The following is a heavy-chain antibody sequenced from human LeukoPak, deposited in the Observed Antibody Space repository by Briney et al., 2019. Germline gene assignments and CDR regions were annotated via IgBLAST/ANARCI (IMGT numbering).Heavy chain of an antibody. J-gene: IGHJ4*02. CDR3: AQDATTGDLTS. CDR2: IHHSGST. Sequence: PSETLSLTCTVSGGSISSYYWSWIRQPPGEGLEWIGSIHHSGSTYYNPSPKSRVTISVDTSKNQFSLKLSSVTAADTAVYYCAQDATTGDLTSWGQGTLVTVSS. CDR1: GGSISSYY. V-gene: IGHV4-59*04. D-gene: IGHD7-27*01.